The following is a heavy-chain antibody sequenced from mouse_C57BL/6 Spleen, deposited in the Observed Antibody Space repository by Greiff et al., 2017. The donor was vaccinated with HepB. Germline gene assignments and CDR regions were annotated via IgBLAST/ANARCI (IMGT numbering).Heavy chain of an antibody. D-gene: IGHD3-3*01. CDR3: ARKAVYDMDD. J-gene: IGHJ4*01. CDR1: GFTFSDYG. CDR2: ISSGSSTI. V-gene: IGHV5-17*01. Sequence: EVTLVESGGGLVKPGGSLKLSCAASGFTFSDYGMHWVRQAPEKGLEWVAYISSGSSTIYYADPVRGRFTISRDHAKNTLFQHRTSLRSEDTAKYYVARKAVYDMDDWGQGTSVTGSS.